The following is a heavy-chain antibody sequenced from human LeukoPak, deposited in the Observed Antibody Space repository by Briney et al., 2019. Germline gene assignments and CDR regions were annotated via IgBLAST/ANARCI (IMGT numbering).Heavy chain of an antibody. CDR1: GFTFSDYY. D-gene: IGHD3-10*01. CDR2: ISSSSSYT. Sequence: GGSLRLSCAASGFTFSDYYMSWIRQAPGKRLEWVSYISSSSSYTNYADSVKGRFTISRDNAKNSLYLQMNSLRAEDTAVYYCAVRRITMVRGVIGPDWFDPWGQGTLVTVSS. J-gene: IGHJ5*02. V-gene: IGHV3-11*06. CDR3: AVRRITMVRGVIGPDWFDP.